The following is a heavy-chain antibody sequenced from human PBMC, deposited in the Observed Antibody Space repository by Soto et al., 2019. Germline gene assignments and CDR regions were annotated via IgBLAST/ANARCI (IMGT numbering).Heavy chain of an antibody. D-gene: IGHD2-21*02. J-gene: IGHJ6*02. Sequence: VVSLRLSCEASGFSFSTYSMHWVRQAPGKGLEWVSSIGRRSDIYYADSVKGRFTISRDNAKNSVSLQMNSLRDEDTAVYYCAREETAWPLAYGLDVWGQGTTVTVSS. CDR1: GFSFSTYS. V-gene: IGHV3-21*01. CDR2: IGRRSDI. CDR3: AREETAWPLAYGLDV.